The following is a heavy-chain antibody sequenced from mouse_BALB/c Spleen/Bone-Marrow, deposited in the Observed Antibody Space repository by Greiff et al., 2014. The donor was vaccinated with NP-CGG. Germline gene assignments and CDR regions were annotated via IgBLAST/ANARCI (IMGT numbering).Heavy chain of an antibody. D-gene: IGHD1-1*01. Sequence: EVQLQQSGGGLVQPGRSLKLSCAASGFDFSRYWMSWVRQAPGKGLEWIGEINPDSSTINYTPSLKDKFIISRDNAKNTLYLQMSKVRSEDTALYYCARLGYYGAMDYWGQGTSVTVSS. CDR3: ARLGYYGAMDY. V-gene: IGHV4-1*02. CDR1: GFDFSRYW. CDR2: INPDSSTI. J-gene: IGHJ4*01.